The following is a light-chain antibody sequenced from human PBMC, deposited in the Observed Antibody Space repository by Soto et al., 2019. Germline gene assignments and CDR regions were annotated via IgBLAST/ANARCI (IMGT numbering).Light chain of an antibody. CDR2: VGTGGIVG. J-gene: IGLJ2*01. CDR3: GAGHCSGSNCVVV. V-gene: IGLV9-49*01. Sequence: QSVLTQPPSASASLGASVTLTCTLSSGYSNYKVDWYQQRPGKGPRFVMRVGTGGIVGSKGDGIPDRFSVLGSGLNRYLTIKNIPEEDESDYHCGAGHCSGSNCVVVFGGGTKVTVL. CDR1: SGYSNYK.